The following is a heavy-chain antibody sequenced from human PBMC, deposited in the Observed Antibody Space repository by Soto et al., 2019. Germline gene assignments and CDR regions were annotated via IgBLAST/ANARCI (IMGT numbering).Heavy chain of an antibody. Sequence: PSETLSLTCAVSGDSISSGGYSWSWIRQPPGKGLEWIGYIYHSGSTYYNPSLKSRVTMSVDRSKNQFSLKLSSVTAADTAVYYCARGEITMVRGVIIVLNWFDPWGKGTLVTVSS. CDR2: IYHSGST. CDR1: GDSISSGGYS. D-gene: IGHD3-10*01. J-gene: IGHJ5*02. CDR3: ARGEITMVRGVIIVLNWFDP. V-gene: IGHV4-30-2*01.